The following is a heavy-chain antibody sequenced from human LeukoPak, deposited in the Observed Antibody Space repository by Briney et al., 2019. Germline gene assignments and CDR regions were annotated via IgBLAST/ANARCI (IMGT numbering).Heavy chain of an antibody. Sequence: GGSLRLSCAASGLTFSIYAMSWVRQAPGKGLEWVSAISGSGGSTYYADSVKGRFTISRDNSKNTLYLQMNSLRAEDTAVYYCAKETAVVGWYHGMDVWGQWTTVTVSS. D-gene: IGHD6-19*01. J-gene: IGHJ6*02. CDR2: ISGSGGST. CDR1: GLTFSIYA. CDR3: AKETAVVGWYHGMDV. V-gene: IGHV3-23*01.